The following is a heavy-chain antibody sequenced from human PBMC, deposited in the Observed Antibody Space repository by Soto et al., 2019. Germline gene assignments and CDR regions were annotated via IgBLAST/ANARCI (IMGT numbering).Heavy chain of an antibody. CDR3: ARGLVVVSATYWYFDL. CDR1: GYTFTSYD. CDR2: MNPNSGNA. V-gene: IGHV1-8*01. J-gene: IGHJ2*01. D-gene: IGHD2-15*01. Sequence: QVQLVQSGAEVKKPGASVKVSCKASGYTFTSYDINWVRQAAGQGLEWIRWMNPNSGNAVYAQKFQGRVTMAGNTSISTAYMELSSLRSDDTAVYFCARGLVVVSATYWYFDLWGRGTLVTVSS.